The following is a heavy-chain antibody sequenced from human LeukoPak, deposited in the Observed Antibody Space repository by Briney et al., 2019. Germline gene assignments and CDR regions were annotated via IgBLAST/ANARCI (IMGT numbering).Heavy chain of an antibody. CDR2: IYHSGST. Sequence: SQTLSLTCAVSGGSISSGGYSWSWIRQPPGRGLEWIGYIYHSGSTYYNPSLKSRVTISVDRSKNQFSLKLSSVTAADTAVYYCARNSRDFWSGYYHYYFDYWGQGTLVTVSS. CDR1: GGSISSGGYS. V-gene: IGHV4-30-2*01. CDR3: ARNSRDFWSGYYHYYFDY. D-gene: IGHD3-3*01. J-gene: IGHJ4*02.